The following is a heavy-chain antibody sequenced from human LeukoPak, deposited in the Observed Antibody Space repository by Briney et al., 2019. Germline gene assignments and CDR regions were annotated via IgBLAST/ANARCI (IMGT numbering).Heavy chain of an antibody. D-gene: IGHD2-2*01. Sequence: GGSLRLSCAASGFTFSSYEMNWVRQAPGKGLDWVSGISGCGGSTYSADSVKGRFTIPRDNSKNTLYLQMSSLRAEDTAVYYCAKTERDIVVVPDAIFDYWGQGTLVTVSS. V-gene: IGHV3-23*01. CDR1: GFTFSSYE. CDR2: ISGCGGST. CDR3: AKTERDIVVVPDAIFDY. J-gene: IGHJ4*02.